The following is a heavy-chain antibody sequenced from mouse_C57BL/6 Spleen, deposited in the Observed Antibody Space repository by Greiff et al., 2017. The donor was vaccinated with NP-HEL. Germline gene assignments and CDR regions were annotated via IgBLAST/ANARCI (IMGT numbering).Heavy chain of an antibody. J-gene: IGHJ4*01. D-gene: IGHD1-1*01. CDR1: GFTFSSYA. CDR3: ASDRDYYGSSYDAMDY. CDR2: SSDGGSYT. V-gene: IGHV5-4*03. Sequence: EVKLEESGGGLVKPGGSLKLSCAASGFTFSSYAMSWVRQTPEKRREWVATSSDGGSYTYYPDNVKGRFTISRDNAKNNLYLQMSHLKSEDTAMYYCASDRDYYGSSYDAMDYWGQGTSVTVSS.